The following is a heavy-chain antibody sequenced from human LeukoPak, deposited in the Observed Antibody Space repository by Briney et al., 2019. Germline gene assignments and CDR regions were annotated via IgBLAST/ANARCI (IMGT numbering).Heavy chain of an antibody. CDR2: INPNSGGT. V-gene: IGHV1-2*02. CDR3: ARDAVYSSGWYYFDY. Sequence: ASVKVSCKASGYTFTGYYMHWVRQAPGQGLEWMGWINPNSGGTNYAQKFQGRVTMTRDTSISTAYMELSRLRSDDTAVYYCARDAVYSSGWYYFDYWGQGTLVTVSS. CDR1: GYTFTGYY. J-gene: IGHJ4*02. D-gene: IGHD6-19*01.